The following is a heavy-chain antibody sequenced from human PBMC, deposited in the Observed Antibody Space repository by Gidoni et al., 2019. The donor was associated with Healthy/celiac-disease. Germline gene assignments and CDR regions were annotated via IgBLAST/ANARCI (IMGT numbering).Heavy chain of an antibody. V-gene: IGHV4-4*02. CDR1: AGSRSSSNW. CDR3: ARDLKTSGMTVEWSFDL. Sequence: QVQLQESGPGLGKPSGTLSLPCTVSAGSRSSSNWWSWVRQPPGKGLEWIGEIYHSGRTNYNPSRKSRVTISVDKSKTQFSLKLSSVTAADTAVYYCARDLKTSGMTVEWSFDLWGRGTLVTVSS. CDR2: IYHSGRT. D-gene: IGHD2-21*02. J-gene: IGHJ2*01.